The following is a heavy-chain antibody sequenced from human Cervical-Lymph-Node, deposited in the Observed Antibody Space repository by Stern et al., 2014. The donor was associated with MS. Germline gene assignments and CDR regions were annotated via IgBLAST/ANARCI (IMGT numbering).Heavy chain of an antibody. CDR2: IIPIFGTA. V-gene: IGHV1-69*01. CDR1: GGTFGSFA. Sequence: DQLVESGAEVKKPGSSVKVSCRASGGTFGSFAVNWVRQAPGQGLEWMGGIIPIFGTANYAQRFQGRVTITADDSTTTAYMELNSLTSDDTAVYFCTREAIGHSGTFDFWGQGTLVTVSS. CDR3: TREAIGHSGTFDF. D-gene: IGHD5-12*01. J-gene: IGHJ4*02.